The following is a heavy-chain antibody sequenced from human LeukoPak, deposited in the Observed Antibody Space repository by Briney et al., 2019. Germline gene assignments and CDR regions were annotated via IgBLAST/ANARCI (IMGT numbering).Heavy chain of an antibody. V-gene: IGHV3-53*05. CDR3: ARGGTPGYSSGRIDY. D-gene: IGHD6-19*01. CDR2: IYSGGST. Sequence: GGSLRLSCSASGFTVSSNYMSWVRQAPGKGLEWVSVIYSGGSTYYADSVKGRFTISRDNSKNTLYLQMNSLRVEDTAVYFCARGGTPGYSSGRIDYWGQGTLVTVSS. J-gene: IGHJ4*02. CDR1: GFTVSSNY.